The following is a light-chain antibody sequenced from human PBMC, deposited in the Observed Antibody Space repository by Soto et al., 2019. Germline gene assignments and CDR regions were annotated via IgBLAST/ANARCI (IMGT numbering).Light chain of an antibody. CDR2: DAS. J-gene: IGKJ1*01. Sequence: DIPVTQSPSTLSASVGDRVTITCRASQSISGWLAWYQQKPGKAPKLMIYDASSLENGVPSRFSGSGSGTEFTLTISSLQPDDFATYYCQQYNTYRTFGQGTKVEI. CDR1: QSISGW. V-gene: IGKV1-5*01. CDR3: QQYNTYRT.